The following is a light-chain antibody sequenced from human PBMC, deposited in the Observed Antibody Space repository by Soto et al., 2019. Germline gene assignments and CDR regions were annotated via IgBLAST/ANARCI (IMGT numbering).Light chain of an antibody. J-gene: IGKJ1*01. V-gene: IGKV2-28*01. Sequence: DIVMTQSPLSLPVTPGEPASISCRSSQSLLHSNGYNYLYWYLQKPGQSPQLLIYLCSSRASGVPDRFSGSGSGTDFTLKISRVEAEDFGVYYGMQPLQSWTFGQGTKVEIK. CDR1: QSLLHSNGYNY. CDR3: MQPLQSWT. CDR2: LCS.